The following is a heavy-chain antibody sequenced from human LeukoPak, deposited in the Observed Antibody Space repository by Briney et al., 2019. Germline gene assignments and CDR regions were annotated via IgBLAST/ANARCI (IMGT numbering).Heavy chain of an antibody. Sequence: GSLRLSCAASGFTFSSYGMHWVRQAPGKGLEWVAVISYDGSNKYYADSVKGRFTISRDNSKNTLYLQMNSLRAEDTAVYYCAKTMIVVFDAFDIWGQGTMVTVSS. V-gene: IGHV3-30*18. CDR1: GFTFSSYG. J-gene: IGHJ3*02. D-gene: IGHD3-22*01. CDR3: AKTMIVVFDAFDI. CDR2: ISYDGSNK.